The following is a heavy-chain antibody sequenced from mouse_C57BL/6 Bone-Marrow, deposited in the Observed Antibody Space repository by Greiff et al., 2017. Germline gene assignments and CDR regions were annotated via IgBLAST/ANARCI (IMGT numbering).Heavy chain of an antibody. J-gene: IGHJ1*03. CDR1: GYTFTDYN. CDR2: INPNNGGT. V-gene: IGHV1-22*01. CDR3: ARERYYYGSSVYWYFDV. D-gene: IGHD1-1*01. Sequence: EVQLQQSGPELVKPGASVKMSCKASGYTFTDYNMHWVKQSHGKSLEWIGYINPNNGGTSYNQKFKGKATLTVNKSSSTAYMELRSLTSEDSAVYYCARERYYYGSSVYWYFDVWGTGTTVTVAS.